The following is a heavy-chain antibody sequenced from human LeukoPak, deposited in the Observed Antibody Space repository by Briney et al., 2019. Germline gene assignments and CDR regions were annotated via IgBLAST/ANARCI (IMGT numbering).Heavy chain of an antibody. CDR2: ISTYNGNN. CDR3: ARTTTVSFDY. V-gene: IGHV1-18*01. D-gene: IGHD4-17*01. CDR1: GYTFTNYG. J-gene: IGHJ4*02. Sequence: ASVKVSCKASGYTFTNYGISWVRQAPGQGLEWMGWISTYNGNNNYAQKFQGRVTMTKDISTSTAYMELRSLTSDDTAAYYCARTTTVSFDYRGQGTLVTVSS.